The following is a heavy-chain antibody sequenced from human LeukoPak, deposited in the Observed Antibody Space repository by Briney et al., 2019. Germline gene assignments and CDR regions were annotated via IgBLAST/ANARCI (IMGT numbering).Heavy chain of an antibody. CDR1: GFTFSSYG. D-gene: IGHD6-6*01. V-gene: IGHV3-30*18. J-gene: IGHJ4*02. CDR3: AKSPGKARSSIDY. CDR2: ISYDGSNK. Sequence: GGFLRLSCAASGFTFSSYGMHWVRQAPGKGLEWVAVISYDGSNKYYADSVKGRFTISRDNSKNTLYLQMNSLRAEDTAVYYCAKSPGKARSSIDYWGQGTLVTVSS.